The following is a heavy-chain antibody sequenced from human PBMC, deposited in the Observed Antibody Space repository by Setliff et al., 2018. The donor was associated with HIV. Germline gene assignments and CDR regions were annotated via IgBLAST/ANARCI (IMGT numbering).Heavy chain of an antibody. V-gene: IGHV5-51*01. J-gene: IGHJ5*02. D-gene: IGHD3-3*01. Sequence: SCQGSGFNFRTSWIGWVRQMPGKGLEWMGIISPDDSDTRYSPSFQGQVTISVDKSTSTAYLQWSSLKASDSAIYYCARHFGISYRSPFDPWGQGTLVTVSS. CDR2: ISPDDSDT. CDR3: ARHFGISYRSPFDP. CDR1: GFNFRTSW.